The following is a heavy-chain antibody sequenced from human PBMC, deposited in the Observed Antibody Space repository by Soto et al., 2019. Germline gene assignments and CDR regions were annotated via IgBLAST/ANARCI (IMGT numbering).Heavy chain of an antibody. J-gene: IGHJ6*02. CDR3: ARDLCPLGSGSACPKFCLDF. D-gene: IGHD3-10*01. CDR1: GYAFTCHY. CDR2: LKSDNGDA. Sequence: SVKVWCKASGYAFTCHYMSWVREVPGKGLEYLGWLKSDNGDAYSAPKFQGRVTFTRDTSTTTAYMELSGLRSDDTAVYFCARDLCPLGSGSACPKFCLDFLDQGTTVTVSS. V-gene: IGHV1-2*02.